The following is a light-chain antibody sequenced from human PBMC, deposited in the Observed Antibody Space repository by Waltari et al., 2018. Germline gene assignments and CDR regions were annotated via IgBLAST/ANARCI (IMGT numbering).Light chain of an antibody. Sequence: SYVVTQSPSVSVAPGETARLTCGGDNLGSKRAHWYQQRPGQAPVLVISYDSDRPSGIPERFSGSNSGNTATLTISWVEAEDEADYYCLVWHSTSDHHGVFGGGTKLTVL. J-gene: IGLJ2*01. CDR3: LVWHSTSDHHGV. CDR1: NLGSKR. CDR2: YDS. V-gene: IGLV3-21*04.